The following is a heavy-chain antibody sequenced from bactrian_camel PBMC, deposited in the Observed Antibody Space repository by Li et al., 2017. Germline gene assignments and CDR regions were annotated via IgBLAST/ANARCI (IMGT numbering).Heavy chain of an antibody. CDR1: VYTPAWSYC. J-gene: IGHJ6*01. Sequence: HVQLVESGGGSVQAGGSLRLACAASVYTPAWSYCMGWFRQAPGKEREAVAHIWRGGGSPAVYADSVKGRFTISQDRAKNTLYLQMDSLNTEDTAMYYCAALKIWVRGRCLEMLTLDSAYWGQGTQVTVS. CDR3: AALKIWVRGRCLEMLTLDSAY. V-gene: IGHV3S1*01. CDR2: IWRGGGSP. D-gene: IGHD1*01.